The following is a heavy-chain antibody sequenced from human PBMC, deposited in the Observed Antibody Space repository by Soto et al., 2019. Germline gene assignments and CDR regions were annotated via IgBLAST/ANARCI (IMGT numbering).Heavy chain of an antibody. CDR1: GFTFSSYS. CDR2: ISSSSSTI. Sequence: PGGSLRLSCAASGFTFSSYSMNWVRQAPGKGLEWVSYISSSSSTIYYADSVKGRFTISRDNSKNTLYLQMDSLRPEDSAVYYCARDPTSSGYSTFDHWGQGTLVTVSS. D-gene: IGHD3-22*01. J-gene: IGHJ4*02. CDR3: ARDPTSSGYSTFDH. V-gene: IGHV3-48*01.